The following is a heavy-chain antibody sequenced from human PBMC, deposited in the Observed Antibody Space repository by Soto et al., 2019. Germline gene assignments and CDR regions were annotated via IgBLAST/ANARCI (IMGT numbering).Heavy chain of an antibody. D-gene: IGHD3-10*01. CDR1: GGTFSSYA. CDR3: ASGGSGEYVYYYCYGMAV. Sequence: QVQLVQSGAEVKKPGSSVKVSCKASGGTFSSYAITWVRQAPGQGLEWMGGIIPIFGTANYAQKFQGRVTGTADDSTTTAYMEQSSLRSEDTAVYYWASGGSGEYVYYYCYGMAVWGQGTTVTVSS. J-gene: IGHJ6*02. V-gene: IGHV1-69*12. CDR2: IIPIFGTA.